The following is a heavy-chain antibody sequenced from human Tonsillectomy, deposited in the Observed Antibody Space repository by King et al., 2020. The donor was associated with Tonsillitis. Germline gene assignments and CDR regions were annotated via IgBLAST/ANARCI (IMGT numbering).Heavy chain of an antibody. Sequence: VQLVESGGGLVQPGGSLRLSCAASGFTFSSYAMSWVRQAPGKGLEWVSAISGSGGSTYYADSVKGRFTISRATAKNTLYLQMNSLRAEATAVYYCAKRLGSTFYYYMDVWGKGTTVTVSS. J-gene: IGHJ6*03. CDR3: AKRLGSTFYYYMDV. D-gene: IGHD2-2*01. CDR1: GFTFSSYA. CDR2: ISGSGGST. V-gene: IGHV3-23*04.